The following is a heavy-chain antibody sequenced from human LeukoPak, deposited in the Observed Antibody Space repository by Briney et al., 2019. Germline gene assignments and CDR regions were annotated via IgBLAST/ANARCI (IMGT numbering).Heavy chain of an antibody. CDR3: AREYDFWSGYQYNWFDP. D-gene: IGHD3-3*01. CDR1: GGSISSSTYY. J-gene: IGHJ5*02. Sequence: PSETLSLTCAVSGGSISSSTYYWGWIRQPPGKGLEWIGSIYHSGSTYYNPSLKSRVTISVDTSKNQFSLKLSSVTAADTAVYYCAREYDFWSGYQYNWFDPWGQGTLVTVSS. CDR2: IYHSGST. V-gene: IGHV4-39*07.